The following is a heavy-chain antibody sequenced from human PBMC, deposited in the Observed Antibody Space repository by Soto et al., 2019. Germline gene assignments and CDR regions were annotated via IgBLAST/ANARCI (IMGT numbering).Heavy chain of an antibody. V-gene: IGHV1-8*01. D-gene: IGHD5-12*01. J-gene: IGHJ4*02. Sequence: GASVKVSCKSSGYIFSSHDINWVRQAPGQGLEWIGSVIPNFGKTIYTQKFQGRVTMTTNKSTSTAYMELNSLRSEDTAVYYCVRDSPIGSTFSGYDGIDYWGQGTLVTVSS. CDR2: VIPNFGKT. CDR1: GYIFSSHD. CDR3: VRDSPIGSTFSGYDGIDY.